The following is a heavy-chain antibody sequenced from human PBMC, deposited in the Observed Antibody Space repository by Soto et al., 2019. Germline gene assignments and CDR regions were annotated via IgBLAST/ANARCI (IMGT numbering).Heavy chain of an antibody. J-gene: IGHJ4*02. Sequence: GASVKVSCKASGYTFTSYGISWVRQAPGQGLEWMGWISAYNGNTNYAQKLQGRVTMTTDTSTSTAYMELRSLRSDDTAVYYCARDRSTMIVVVITVFDYWGQGTLVTVSS. D-gene: IGHD3-22*01. CDR1: GYTFTSYG. V-gene: IGHV1-18*01. CDR2: ISAYNGNT. CDR3: ARDRSTMIVVVITVFDY.